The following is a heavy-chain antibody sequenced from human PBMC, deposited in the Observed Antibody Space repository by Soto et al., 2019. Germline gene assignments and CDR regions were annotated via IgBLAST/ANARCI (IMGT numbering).Heavy chain of an antibody. D-gene: IGHD3-10*01. CDR1: GGSISSYY. CDR2: IYYSGST. V-gene: IGHV4-59*12. J-gene: IGHJ4*02. Sequence: SETLSLTWTVSGGSISSYYWSWIRQPPGKGLEWIGYIYYSGSTNYNPSLKSRVTISVDTSKNQFSLKLSSVTAADTAVYYCAREVLLYYFDYWGQGTLVTVSS. CDR3: AREVLLYYFDY.